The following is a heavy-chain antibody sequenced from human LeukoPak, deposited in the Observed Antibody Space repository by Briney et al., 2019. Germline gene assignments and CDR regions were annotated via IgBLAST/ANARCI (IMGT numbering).Heavy chain of an antibody. Sequence: GGSLRLSCAASGFTFSSYWMHWVRRTPGKGLVWVSRINSDGSSTNYADSVKGRFTISRDNAKNTLYLQMNSLRAEDTAVYYCAISDISGFDYWGQGALVTVSS. J-gene: IGHJ4*02. CDR1: GFTFSSYW. CDR2: INSDGSST. V-gene: IGHV3-74*01. D-gene: IGHD3-22*01. CDR3: AISDISGFDY.